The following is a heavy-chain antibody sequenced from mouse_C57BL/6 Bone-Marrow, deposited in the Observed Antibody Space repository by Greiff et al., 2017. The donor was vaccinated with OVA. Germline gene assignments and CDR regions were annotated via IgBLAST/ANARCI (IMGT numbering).Heavy chain of an antibody. V-gene: IGHV1-54*01. J-gene: IGHJ1*03. D-gene: IGHD3-2*02. CDR2: INPGSGGT. Sequence: QVQLQQSGAELVRPGTSVKVSCKASGYAFTNYLIEWVKQRPGQGLEWIGVINPGSGGTNYNEKFKGKATLTADKSSSTAYMQLSSLTSEDSAVYFCARWRLNNGWYFDVWGTGTTVTVSS. CDR3: ARWRLNNGWYFDV. CDR1: GYAFTNYL.